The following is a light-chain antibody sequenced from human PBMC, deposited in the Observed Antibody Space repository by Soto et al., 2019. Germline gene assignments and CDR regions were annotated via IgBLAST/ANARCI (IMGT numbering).Light chain of an antibody. CDR1: QSVRRNS. CDR2: DAS. J-gene: IGKJ5*01. CDR3: QQYGDSSIT. V-gene: IGKV3-20*01. Sequence: ENVFTQSPYTLSLSPGESAALSCRASQSVRRNSLAWYQQKRGQAPRVLIYDASSRATGIPDRFSGSGSGTDFTLSISRLESEDFAVYYCQQYGDSSITFGQGTRLEIK.